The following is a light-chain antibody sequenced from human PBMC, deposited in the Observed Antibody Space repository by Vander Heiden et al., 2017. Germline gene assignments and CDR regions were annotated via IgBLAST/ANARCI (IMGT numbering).Light chain of an antibody. Sequence: HAALTHPPSVSKRLRQPATPPCTGHSNNVGPKGAAWVHQNQGHPPKFPSNIINNRPSGIPERFSAPRSGNTASLTITGLQPEDEADYYCSAWDTSLSVVVFGGGTKLTVL. CDR2: IIN. CDR3: SAWDTSLSVVV. CDR1: SNNVGPKG. V-gene: IGLV10-54*04. J-gene: IGLJ2*01.